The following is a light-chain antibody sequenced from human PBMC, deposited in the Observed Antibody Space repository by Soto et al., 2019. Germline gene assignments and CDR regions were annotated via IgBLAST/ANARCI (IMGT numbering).Light chain of an antibody. CDR3: MQGTPWPPVYT. Sequence: DVVMTQSPLSLPVTLGQPASISCRSSQSLVYSDGNTYLNWFQQRPGQSPRRLIYKVSNRDSGVPARFGGSGSGTDFTLKISGVEAEDVGVYYCMQGTPWPPVYTFGQGTKLEIK. CDR2: KVS. CDR1: QSLVYSDGNTY. J-gene: IGKJ2*01. V-gene: IGKV2-30*01.